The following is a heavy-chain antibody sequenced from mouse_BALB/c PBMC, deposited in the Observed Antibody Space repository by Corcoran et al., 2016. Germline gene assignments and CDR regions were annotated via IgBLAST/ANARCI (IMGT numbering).Heavy chain of an antibody. V-gene: IGHV9-3-1*01. CDR2: INPYTGEP. CDR1: GYTFTNYG. J-gene: IGHJ2*01. Sequence: QIQLVQSGPELKKPGETVKISCKASGYTFTNYGMNWVKQATGKGLKWMGWINPYTGEPTYADDFKGRFAFSLETSASTAYLQINNLKNEDTATYFCARGLPYYLDYWGQGTTLTVSS. CDR3: ARGLPYYLDY. D-gene: IGHD2-2*01.